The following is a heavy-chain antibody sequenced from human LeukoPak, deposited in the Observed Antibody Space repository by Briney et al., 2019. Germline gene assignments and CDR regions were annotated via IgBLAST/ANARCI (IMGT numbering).Heavy chain of an antibody. Sequence: GGSLGLSCAASGFTFSNYWVHWVRQAPGKGLVRVSRINRDGSTTKYADSVKGRFTVSRDNAKNTLNLQMNSLRAEDTAVYYCARDKKSGESSEIDYWGQGTLVTVSS. CDR1: GFTFSNYW. CDR3: ARDKKSGESSEIDY. CDR2: INRDGSTT. V-gene: IGHV3-74*03. D-gene: IGHD3-10*01. J-gene: IGHJ4*02.